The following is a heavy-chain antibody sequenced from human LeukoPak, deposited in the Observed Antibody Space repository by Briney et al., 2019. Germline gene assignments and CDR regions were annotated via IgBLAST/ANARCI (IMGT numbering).Heavy chain of an antibody. CDR1: GYTFTGYY. D-gene: IGHD4-17*01. CDR2: INPNSGGT. J-gene: IGHJ6*03. CDR3: ARRGGKNYGDYVLYYYYMDV. Sequence: ASVKVSCKASGYTFTGYYMHWVRQAPGEGLEWMGWINPNSGGTKYAQKFQGRVTMTRDMSTSTVYMELSSLRSDDTAVYYCARRGGKNYGDYVLYYYYMDVWGKGTTLTVSS. V-gene: IGHV1-2*02.